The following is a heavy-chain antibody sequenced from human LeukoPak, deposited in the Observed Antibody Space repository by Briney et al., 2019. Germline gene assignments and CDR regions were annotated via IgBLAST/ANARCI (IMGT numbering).Heavy chain of an antibody. CDR1: GDSVSSKNVA. V-gene: IGHV6-1*01. J-gene: IGHJ4*02. D-gene: IGHD6-19*01. CDR3: ARDFGTTGWHTFDY. Sequence: SQTLSLTCVVSGDSVSSKNVAWNWIRQSPSRGLEWLGRTYYRSKWYNDYAESMEGRMTISQDTSKNQYSLHLNSVTPDDTAVYYCARDFGTTGWHTFDYWGQGTLVTVSS. CDR2: TYYRSKWYN.